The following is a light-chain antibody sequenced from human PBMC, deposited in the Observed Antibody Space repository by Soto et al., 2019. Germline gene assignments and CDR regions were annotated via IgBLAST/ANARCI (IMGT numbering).Light chain of an antibody. V-gene: IGLV2-14*03. CDR1: SSDIGGYNY. J-gene: IGLJ1*01. CDR2: DVT. CDR3: SSYRASSTTHYV. Sequence: QSALTQPASLSGSPGQSITISCTGTSSDIGGYNYVSWYQQHPGKAPKLIIHDVTNRPSGVSDRFFGSKSSNTASLTISGLQAEDEADYYCSSYRASSTTHYVFGTGTKVTVL.